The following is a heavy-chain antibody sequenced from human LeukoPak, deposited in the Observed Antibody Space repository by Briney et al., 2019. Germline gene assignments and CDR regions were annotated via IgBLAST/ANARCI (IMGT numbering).Heavy chain of an antibody. D-gene: IGHD3-22*01. CDR1: GGSISSYY. Sequence: PSETLSLTCTVSGGSISSYYWSWIRQPAGKGLEWIGRIYTSGSTNYNPSLKSRVTMSVDTSKNQFSLKLSSVTAADTAVYYCARADTYYYDSSGYPNGFDPWGQGTLVTVSS. CDR2: IYTSGST. CDR3: ARADTYYYDSSGYPNGFDP. V-gene: IGHV4-4*07. J-gene: IGHJ5*02.